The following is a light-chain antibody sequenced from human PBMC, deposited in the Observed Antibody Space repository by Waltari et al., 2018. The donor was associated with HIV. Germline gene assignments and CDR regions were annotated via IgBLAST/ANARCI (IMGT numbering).Light chain of an antibody. Sequence: DIQLTQSPSSLSESVGDRVTITCRASQSISTYLNWYQQKPGKAPNLLIYAAAYLQSGCPSRFSGSGSGTDFTLTITVLQPEDFATYHCQQTYTNMWTFGQGTKVEIK. CDR1: QSISTY. V-gene: IGKV1-39*01. J-gene: IGKJ1*01. CDR2: AAA. CDR3: QQTYTNMWT.